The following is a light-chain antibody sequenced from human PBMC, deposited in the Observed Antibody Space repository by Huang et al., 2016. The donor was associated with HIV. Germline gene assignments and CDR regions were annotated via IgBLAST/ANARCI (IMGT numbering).Light chain of an antibody. Sequence: EIVLTQSPATLSLSPGERATLSCRASQSVSNYLAWYQQKPGQSPRLLIYDASKGATYIPARFSGSGSWTDFTLTISSLEPEDFGFYYCQQRSNWPPFTFGQGTKLEI. CDR2: DAS. CDR3: QQRSNWPPFT. CDR1: QSVSNY. J-gene: IGKJ2*01. V-gene: IGKV3-11*01.